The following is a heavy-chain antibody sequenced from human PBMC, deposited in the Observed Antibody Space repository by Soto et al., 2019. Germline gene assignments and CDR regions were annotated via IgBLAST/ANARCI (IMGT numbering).Heavy chain of an antibody. CDR3: TRETYSAVWSGHSSYYCGMDV. Sequence: PGGSLRLSCAASGFTFSSFEMNWVRQAPGKGLEWISYISSPGSTIHYADSVKGRFTISRDNARNSLYLQVNSLRAEDTAVYYCTRETYSAVWSGHSSYYCGMDVMRQGTTGTVSS. CDR1: GFTFSSFE. V-gene: IGHV3-48*03. D-gene: IGHD3-3*01. J-gene: IGHJ6*02. CDR2: ISSPGSTI.